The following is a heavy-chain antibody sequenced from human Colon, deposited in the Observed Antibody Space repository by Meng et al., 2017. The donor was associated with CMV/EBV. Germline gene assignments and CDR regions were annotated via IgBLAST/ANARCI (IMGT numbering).Heavy chain of an antibody. Sequence: CKGSGGTFSSYAISWVRQAPGQGLEWMGGIIPIFGTANYAQKFQGRVTITTDESTSTAYMELSSLRSEDTAVYYCAKQQLVGLSFDPWGQGTLVTVSS. V-gene: IGHV1-69*05. D-gene: IGHD6-13*01. CDR3: AKQQLVGLSFDP. J-gene: IGHJ5*02. CDR2: IIPIFGTA. CDR1: GGTFSSYA.